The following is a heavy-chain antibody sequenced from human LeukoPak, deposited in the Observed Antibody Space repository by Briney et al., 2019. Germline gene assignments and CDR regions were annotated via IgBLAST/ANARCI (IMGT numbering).Heavy chain of an antibody. Sequence: GGSLRLSCAASGFSFDDHAMHWVRQAPGKGLEWASLINWDGGSTYYANSVRGRFTISRDNGKNSLYLQMNSLRAEDTALYYCARASVYGGYYYMDVWGKGTTVTVSS. CDR1: GFSFDDHA. CDR3: ARASVYGGYYYMDV. V-gene: IGHV3-43D*03. CDR2: INWDGGST. J-gene: IGHJ6*03. D-gene: IGHD4/OR15-4a*01.